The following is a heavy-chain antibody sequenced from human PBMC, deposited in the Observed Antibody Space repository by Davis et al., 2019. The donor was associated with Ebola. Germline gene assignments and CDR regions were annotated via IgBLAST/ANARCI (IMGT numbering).Heavy chain of an antibody. Sequence: GGSLRLSCAASGFTFSGSAMHWVRQASGKGLEWVGRIRSKANSYATAYAASVKGRFTISRDDSKSIAYLQMNSLKTEDTAVYYCTRDLTTVTTSYYYYYGMDVWGQGTTVTVSS. V-gene: IGHV3-73*01. D-gene: IGHD4-17*01. CDR3: TRDLTTVTTSYYYYYGMDV. CDR1: GFTFSGSA. J-gene: IGHJ6*02. CDR2: IRSKANSYAT.